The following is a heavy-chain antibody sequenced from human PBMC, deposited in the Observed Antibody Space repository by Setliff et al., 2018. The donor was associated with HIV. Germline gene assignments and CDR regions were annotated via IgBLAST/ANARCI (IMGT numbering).Heavy chain of an antibody. J-gene: IGHJ4*02. Sequence: SETLSLTCSVSGASINSYFWSWIRQPAGKGLEWIGRIHSGGTTNSNPSLKSRVTLSVDTSKNQFSLKLSSVTAADTAIYYCARTRGYTYGYIDYWGQGTLVTVSS. D-gene: IGHD5-18*01. CDR1: GASINSYF. CDR3: ARTRGYTYGYIDY. CDR2: IHSGGTT. V-gene: IGHV4-4*07.